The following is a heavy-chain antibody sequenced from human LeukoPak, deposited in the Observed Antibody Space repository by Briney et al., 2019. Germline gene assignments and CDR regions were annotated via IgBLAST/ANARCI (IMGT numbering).Heavy chain of an antibody. Sequence: PGGSLRLSCAASGFTFSSYWMSWVRQAPGKGLEWVANIDQDGSEKYYVDSVRGRFTISRDNAKDSLFMQMNSLRVEDTAVYYCARLYDSNRDHSGYGYWGRGTLVTVSS. J-gene: IGHJ4*02. D-gene: IGHD5-12*01. CDR2: IDQDGSEK. V-gene: IGHV3-7*02. CDR3: ARLYDSNRDHSGYGY. CDR1: GFTFSSYW.